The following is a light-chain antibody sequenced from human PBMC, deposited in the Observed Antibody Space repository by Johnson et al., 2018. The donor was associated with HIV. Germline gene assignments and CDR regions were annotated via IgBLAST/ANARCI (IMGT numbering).Light chain of an antibody. CDR3: GAWDSSLSASYV. J-gene: IGLJ1*01. Sequence: QSILTQPPSVSAAPGQKVTISCSGSSSDMGNYAVSWYQQLPGTAPKLLIYDNNKRPSGIPDRISGSKSATSATLAITGLQPGDEADYYCGAWDSSLSASYVFGTGTKVTVL. CDR2: DNN. V-gene: IGLV1-51*01. CDR1: SSDMGNYA.